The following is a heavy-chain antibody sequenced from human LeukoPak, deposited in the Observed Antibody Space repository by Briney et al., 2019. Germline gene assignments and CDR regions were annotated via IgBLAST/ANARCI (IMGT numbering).Heavy chain of an antibody. D-gene: IGHD3-22*01. CDR2: IKADGSGK. J-gene: IGHJ1*01. CDR1: GFTFSTSW. CDR3: ATYSSLNRREFQY. Sequence: GGSLRLSCVASGFTFSTSWMTWVRQAPGMGLERVANIKADGSGKYYVDSVRGRFTISRDNAKNSLYLQMNSLRAEDTAVYYCATYSSLNRREFQYWGQGTLLTVSS. V-gene: IGHV3-7*01.